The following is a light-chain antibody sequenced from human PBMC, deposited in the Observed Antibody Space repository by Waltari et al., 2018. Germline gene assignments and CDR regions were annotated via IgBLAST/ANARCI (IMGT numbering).Light chain of an antibody. CDR2: GAS. V-gene: IGKV3-20*01. CDR3: QHYLRLPVT. Sequence: EIVLTQSPGTLSLSLGERATVSCRASQSVSRALAWYQQKPGQAPRLLIYGASTRATGIPERFSGSGSGTDFSLTISRREPDDFAVYYCQHYLRLPVTFGQGTTVEI. J-gene: IGKJ1*01. CDR1: QSVSRA.